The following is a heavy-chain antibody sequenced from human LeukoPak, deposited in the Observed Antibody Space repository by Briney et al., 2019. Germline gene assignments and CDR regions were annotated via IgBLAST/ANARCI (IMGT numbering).Heavy chain of an antibody. V-gene: IGHV4-34*01. D-gene: IGHD2-2*02. CDR3: AVGYCSSTSCYSMY. CDR2: INHSGST. J-gene: IGHJ4*02. CDR1: GGSLSGYY. Sequence: SETLSLTCAVYGGSLSGYYWSWIRQPPGKGLEWIGEINHSGSTNYNPSLKGRVTISVDTSKNQFSLKLSSVTAADTAVYYRAVGYCSSTSCYSMYWGQGTLVTVSS.